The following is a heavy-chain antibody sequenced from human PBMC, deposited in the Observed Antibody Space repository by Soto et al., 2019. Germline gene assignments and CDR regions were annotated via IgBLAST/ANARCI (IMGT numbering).Heavy chain of an antibody. CDR2: INSDGSST. CDR3: ARAPAYYFDY. Sequence: GGSLIISCAASGFPFSSYWMHWVRQAPGKGLVWVSRINSDGSSTSYADSVKGRFTISRDNAKNTLYLQMNSLRAEDTAVYYCARAPAYYFDYWGQGTLVNVSS. V-gene: IGHV3-74*01. J-gene: IGHJ4*02. CDR1: GFPFSSYW.